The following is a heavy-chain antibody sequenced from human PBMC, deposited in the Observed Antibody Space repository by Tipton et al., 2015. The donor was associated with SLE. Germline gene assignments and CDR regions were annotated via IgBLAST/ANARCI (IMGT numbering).Heavy chain of an antibody. J-gene: IGHJ3*02. V-gene: IGHV4-59*11. CDR2: IYNSGSG. Sequence: TLSLTCTVSGGSISSHYWSWIRQPPGKGLEWIGYIYNSGSGNYNPSLKSRITISVDTSKNQFSLKLSSVSAADTDVYYCARSDYYDSSGYYSYAFDIWGQGTMVTVSS. CDR3: ARSDYYDSSGYYSYAFDI. CDR1: GGSISSHY. D-gene: IGHD3-22*01.